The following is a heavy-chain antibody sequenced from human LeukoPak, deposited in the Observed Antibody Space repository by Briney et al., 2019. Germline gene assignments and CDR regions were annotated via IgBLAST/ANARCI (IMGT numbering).Heavy chain of an antibody. CDR2: IYSGGST. D-gene: IGHD3-10*01. V-gene: IGHV3-53*01. Sequence: PGGSLRLSCAASGFTVSSNYMSWVRQAPGKGLEWVSVIYSGGSTYYADSVKGRFTISRDNSKNTLYLQMNSLRAEDTAVYYYATDYYGSGTSESVWGQGTLVTVSS. CDR3: ATDYYGSGTSESV. J-gene: IGHJ4*02. CDR1: GFTVSSNY.